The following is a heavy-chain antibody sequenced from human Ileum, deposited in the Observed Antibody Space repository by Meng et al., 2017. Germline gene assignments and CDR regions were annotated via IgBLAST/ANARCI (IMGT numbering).Heavy chain of an antibody. Sequence: GGSLRLSCEASGFTFRSYWKTWVRQAPGKGLEWVANIKEDGSHKVYADSVKGRVTISRDNAKNSLYLQMNSRKAEDTSLYYCASAPKAEYWGQGTLVTVSS. V-gene: IGHV3-7*01. CDR1: GFTFRSYW. CDR3: ASAPKAEY. J-gene: IGHJ4*02. CDR2: IKEDGSHK.